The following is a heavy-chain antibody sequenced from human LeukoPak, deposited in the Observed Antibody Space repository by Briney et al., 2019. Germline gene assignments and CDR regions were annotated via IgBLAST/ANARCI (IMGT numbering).Heavy chain of an antibody. CDR3: ARGGQPQYCGGDCYYFDY. J-gene: IGHJ4*02. D-gene: IGHD2-21*02. Sequence: PSETLSLTCAVYGGSFSGYYWSWIRQPPGKGLGWIGEINHSGSTNYNPSLKSRVTISVDTSKNQFSLKLSSVTAADTAVYYCARGGQPQYCGGDCYYFDYWGQGTLVTVSS. V-gene: IGHV4-34*01. CDR1: GGSFSGYY. CDR2: INHSGST.